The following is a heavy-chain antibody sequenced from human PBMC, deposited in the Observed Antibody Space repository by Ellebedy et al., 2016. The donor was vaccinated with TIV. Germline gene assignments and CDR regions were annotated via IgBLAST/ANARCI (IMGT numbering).Heavy chain of an antibody. CDR1: GFTFSTYW. D-gene: IGHD2-2*01. V-gene: IGHV3-74*01. Sequence: GGSLRLSXTVSGFTFSTYWMHWVRQAPGKGLIYVSHINGDGSSTNYADSVKGRFTISRDNAKNILYLQMNSLRVEDTAIYYCAREGQPSALDFWGQGSLVTVSS. CDR3: AREGQPSALDF. CDR2: INGDGSST. J-gene: IGHJ4*02.